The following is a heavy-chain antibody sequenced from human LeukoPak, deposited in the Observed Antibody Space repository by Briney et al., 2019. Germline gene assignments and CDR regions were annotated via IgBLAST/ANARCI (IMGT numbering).Heavy chain of an antibody. D-gene: IGHD2-15*01. CDR2: ISAYNGNT. CDR1: GYTFTSYG. CDR3: VLDVVVAATKRFDY. V-gene: IGHV1-18*01. Sequence: GASVKVSCKASGYTFTSYGISWVRQAPGQGLEWMGWISAYNGNTNYAQKLQGRVTMTTDTSTSTAYMELRSLRSDDTAVYYCVLDVVVAATKRFDYWGQGTLVTVSS. J-gene: IGHJ4*02.